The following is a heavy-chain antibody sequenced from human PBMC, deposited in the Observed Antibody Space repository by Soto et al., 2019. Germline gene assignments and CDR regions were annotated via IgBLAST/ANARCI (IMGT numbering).Heavy chain of an antibody. Sequence: PSETLSLTCTVSGGSISSGGYYWSWIRQHPGKGLEWIGYIYYSGSTYYNPSLKSRVTISVDTSKNQFSLKLSSVTAADTAVYYCARYSRDGYNPSGMDVWGQGTTVTVSS. CDR2: IYYSGST. CDR3: ARYSRDGYNPSGMDV. CDR1: GGSISSGGYY. V-gene: IGHV4-31*03. J-gene: IGHJ6*02. D-gene: IGHD4-4*01.